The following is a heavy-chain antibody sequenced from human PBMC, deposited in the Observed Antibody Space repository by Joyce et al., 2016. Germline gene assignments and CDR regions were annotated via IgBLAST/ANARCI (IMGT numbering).Heavy chain of an antibody. CDR2: IYRHDDK. CDR1: GFSLTTRGVG. Sequence: QITLKESGPTLVKPTQTLTLTCTFPGFSLTTRGVGGAWIRQPPGKALEWLEVIYRHDDKRYSPSLKSRLTITKDISKTQVVLTLTNMDPVDTATYYCAHMGAYFFYSSGSNVFDYWGQGALVTVSS. V-gene: IGHV2-5*01. D-gene: IGHD3-22*01. J-gene: IGHJ4*02. CDR3: AHMGAYFFYSSGSNVFDY.